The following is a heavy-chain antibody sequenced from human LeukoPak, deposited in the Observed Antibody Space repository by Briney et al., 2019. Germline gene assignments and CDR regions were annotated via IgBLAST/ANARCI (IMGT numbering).Heavy chain of an antibody. CDR2: IYYSGST. V-gene: IGHV4-59*01. Sequence: SETLSLTCTVSGGSISSYYWSWIRQPPGKGLEWIGYIYYSGSTNYNPSLKSRVTISVDTSKNQFSLKLSSVTAADTAVYYCARNNIAAAGKGSWFDPWGQGTLVTVSS. CDR1: GGSISSYY. J-gene: IGHJ5*02. CDR3: ARNNIAAAGKGSWFDP. D-gene: IGHD6-13*01.